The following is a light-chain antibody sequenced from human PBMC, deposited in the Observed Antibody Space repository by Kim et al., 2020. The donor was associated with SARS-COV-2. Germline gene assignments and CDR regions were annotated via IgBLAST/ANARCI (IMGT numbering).Light chain of an antibody. V-gene: IGLV3-1*01. CDR2: QDS. CDR1: QLGDKY. Sequence: SYELTQPPSVSVSPGQTASITCSGDQLGDKYVCWYQQKPGQSPVLVIYQDSKRPSGIPERFSGSNSGNTATLTISGTQAMDEADYYCQAWDSRVVFGGGTQLTVL. J-gene: IGLJ2*01. CDR3: QAWDSRVV.